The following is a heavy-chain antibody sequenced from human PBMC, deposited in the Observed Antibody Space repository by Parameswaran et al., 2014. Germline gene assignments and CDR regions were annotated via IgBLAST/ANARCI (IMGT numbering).Heavy chain of an antibody. CDR3: ARAISSTYYNMDV. CDR2: IFYSGST. J-gene: IGHJ6*02. D-gene: IGHD3-10*01. Sequence: RWIRQPPGKGLEWIGYIFYSGSTNFSPSLKSRVTISVDTSKNQFSLKLSSVTAADTAVYYCARAISSTYYNMDVWGQGTTVTVSS. V-gene: IGHV4-59*01.